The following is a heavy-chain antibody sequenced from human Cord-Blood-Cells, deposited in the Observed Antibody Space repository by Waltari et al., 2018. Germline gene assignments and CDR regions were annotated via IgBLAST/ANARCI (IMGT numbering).Heavy chain of an antibody. CDR1: GGSISSGHYY. CDR2: IYYSGDT. Sequence: QVQLQESGPGLVKPSQTLSLPCTVSGGSISSGHYYWSWFRQPPGQGLEWVGYIYYSGDTYYNPSLKSRVTISVDTSKNQFSLKLSSVTTADTAVYYCARDPRQFSSSWYYYYYGMDVWGQGTTVTVSS. V-gene: IGHV4-30-4*08. J-gene: IGHJ6*02. CDR3: ARDPRQFSSSWYYYYYGMDV. D-gene: IGHD6-13*01.